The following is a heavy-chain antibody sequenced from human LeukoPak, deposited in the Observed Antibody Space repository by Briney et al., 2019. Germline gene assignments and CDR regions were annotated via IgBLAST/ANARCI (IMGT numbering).Heavy chain of an antibody. CDR3: ARGERMVRGGGAGRTDWFDP. V-gene: IGHV4-34*01. CDR2: INHSGST. Sequence: SETLSLTCTVSGGSISSYYWSWIRQPPGEGLEWIGEINHSGSTNYNPSLKSRVTISVDTSKNQFSLKLSSVTAADTAVYYCARGERMVRGGGAGRTDWFDPWGQGTLVTVSS. J-gene: IGHJ5*02. CDR1: GGSISSYY. D-gene: IGHD3-10*01.